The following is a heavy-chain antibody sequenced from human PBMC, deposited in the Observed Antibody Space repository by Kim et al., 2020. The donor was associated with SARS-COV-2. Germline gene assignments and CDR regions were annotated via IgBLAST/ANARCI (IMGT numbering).Heavy chain of an antibody. V-gene: IGHV2-5*01. D-gene: IGHD2-21*02. CDR2: K. CDR3: AHRLTLTSYDY. J-gene: IGHJ4*02. Sequence: KRYSPSLKGRLTITKDTSKNQVVLTMTNMDPVDTATYYCAHRLTLTSYDYWGQGTLVTVSS.